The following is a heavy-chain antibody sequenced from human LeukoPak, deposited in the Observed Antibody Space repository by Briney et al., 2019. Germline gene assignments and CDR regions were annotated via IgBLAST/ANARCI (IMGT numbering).Heavy chain of an antibody. J-gene: IGHJ3*02. CDR2: IKPDGSAQ. CDR3: ARANYDHDAFDI. V-gene: IGHV3-7*03. Sequence: GGSLRLSCAASGFTFSNSWMSWVRQAPGKGLEWVATIKPDGSAQYYVDSVKGRFTISRDNAKNSLFLQINSLRAEDTAVYYCARANYDHDAFDIWGQGTMVTVSS. D-gene: IGHD5-12*01. CDR1: GFTFSNSW.